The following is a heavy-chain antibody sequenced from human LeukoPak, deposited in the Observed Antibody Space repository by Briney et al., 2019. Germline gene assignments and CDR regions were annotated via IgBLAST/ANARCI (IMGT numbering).Heavy chain of an antibody. CDR3: ATLAAGVAFDI. Sequence: SETLSLTCTVSGGSISSYYWSWIRQPPGKGLEWIGYIYYSGSTNYNPSLKSRVTISVGTSKNQFSLKLSSVTAADTAVYYCATLAAGVAFDIWGQGTMVTVSS. V-gene: IGHV4-59*01. CDR1: GGSISSYY. D-gene: IGHD6-13*01. J-gene: IGHJ3*02. CDR2: IYYSGST.